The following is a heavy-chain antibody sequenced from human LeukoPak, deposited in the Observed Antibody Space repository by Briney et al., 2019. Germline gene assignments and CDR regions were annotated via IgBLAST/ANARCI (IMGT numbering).Heavy chain of an antibody. CDR1: GGSFSSFY. D-gene: IGHD5-24*01. J-gene: IGHJ4*02. V-gene: IGHV4-59*08. CDR3: ARRVATKPKYCFDN. Sequence: SETLSLTCTVSGGSFSSFYWSWIRQPPGKGLEWIGYIYYSGSTNYNPSLKSRVTISVDTSKNRFSLRLSSVTAADTAVYYCARRVATKPKYCFDNWGQGTLVTVST. CDR2: IYYSGST.